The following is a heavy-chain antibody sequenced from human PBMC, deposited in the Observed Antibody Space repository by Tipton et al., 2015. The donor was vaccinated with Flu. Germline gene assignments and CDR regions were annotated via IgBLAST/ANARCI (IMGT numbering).Heavy chain of an antibody. V-gene: IGHV1-2*06. CDR3: ARVSGWWGYYFDY. J-gene: IGHJ4*02. Sequence: LVQSGAEVKKPGASVKVSCKASGYTFTGYYMHWVRQAPGQGLEWMGRINPNSGGTNYAQKFQGRVTMTRDTSISTAYMELSRLRSDDTAVYYCARVSGWWGYYFDYWGQGTLVTVSS. CDR1: GYTFTGYY. CDR2: INPNSGGT. D-gene: IGHD6-19*01.